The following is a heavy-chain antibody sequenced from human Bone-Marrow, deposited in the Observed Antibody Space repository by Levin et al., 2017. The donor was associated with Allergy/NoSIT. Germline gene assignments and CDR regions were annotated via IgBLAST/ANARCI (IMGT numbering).Heavy chain of an antibody. D-gene: IGHD2-15*01. Sequence: VASVKVSCKASGYTPAEFSLHWVRQAPGKGLEWIGGVDSDHGKTFYAQKFQGRVTLTGDTSTDTAYMELSSLRSEDTAVYYCATDPGYCSGDSCYRDWGQGTLVTVSS. V-gene: IGHV1-24*01. CDR2: VDSDHGKT. J-gene: IGHJ4*02. CDR3: ATDPGYCSGDSCYRD. CDR1: GYTPAEFS.